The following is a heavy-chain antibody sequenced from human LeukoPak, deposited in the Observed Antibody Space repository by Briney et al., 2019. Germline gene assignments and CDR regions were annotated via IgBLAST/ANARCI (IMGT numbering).Heavy chain of an antibody. V-gene: IGHV1-2*06. J-gene: IGHJ6*02. CDR3: ARPRVELGDYYYGMDV. CDR2: INPNSGGT. D-gene: IGHD3-10*01. Sequence: EASVKVSCKASGYTFTSYGISWVRQAPGQGLEWMGRINPNSGGTNYAQKFQGRVTMTRDTSISTAYMELSRLRSDDTAVYYCARPRVELGDYYYGMDVWGQGTTVTVSS. CDR1: GYTFTSYG.